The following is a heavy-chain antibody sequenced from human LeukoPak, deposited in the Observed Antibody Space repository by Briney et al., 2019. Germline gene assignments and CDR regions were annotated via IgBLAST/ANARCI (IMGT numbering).Heavy chain of an antibody. J-gene: IGHJ2*01. CDR1: GDSINSGGLY. V-gene: IGHV4-30-2*01. CDR2: IHQSGIT. CDR3: ARDLVNSYASWGYFDL. D-gene: IGHD5-18*01. Sequence: SETLSLTCNVSGDSINSGGLYWNWIRQPPGKGLEWVAYIHQSGITFSNPSLKSRLTLSLDASKNQFSLRLTSVTVADTAVYYCARDLVNSYASWGYFDLWGRGTLVTVSS.